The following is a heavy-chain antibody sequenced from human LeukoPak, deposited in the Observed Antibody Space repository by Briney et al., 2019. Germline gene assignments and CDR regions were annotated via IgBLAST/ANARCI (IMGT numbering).Heavy chain of an antibody. CDR3: AKLGPGSRGYYSLDY. Sequence: PGRSLRLSCAASGFTFSSYGMHWVRQAPGKGLEWVAVISYDGSNKYYADSVKGRFTISRDNSKNTLYLQMNSLRAEDTAVYYCAKLGPGSRGYYSLDYWGQGTLVTVSS. V-gene: IGHV3-30*18. D-gene: IGHD3-22*01. J-gene: IGHJ4*02. CDR2: ISYDGSNK. CDR1: GFTFSSYG.